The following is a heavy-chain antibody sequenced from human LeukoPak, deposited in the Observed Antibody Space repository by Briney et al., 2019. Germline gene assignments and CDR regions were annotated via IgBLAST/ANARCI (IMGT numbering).Heavy chain of an antibody. J-gene: IGHJ4*02. CDR3: ARYYYDSSGYYVFDY. CDR1: GYTFTSYD. Sequence: ASVKVSCKASGYTFTSYDINWVRQATGQGLEWMGWMNPNSGDTGYAQRFQGRVTMTRDTSISTAYMELSRLRSDDTAVYYCARYYYDSSGYYVFDYWGQGTLVTVSS. D-gene: IGHD3-22*01. V-gene: IGHV1-8*01. CDR2: MNPNSGDT.